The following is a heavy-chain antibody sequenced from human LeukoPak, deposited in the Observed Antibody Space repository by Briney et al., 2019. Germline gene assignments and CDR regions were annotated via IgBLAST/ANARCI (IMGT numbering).Heavy chain of an antibody. V-gene: IGHV1-2*02. Sequence: ASVKVSCKASGGTFTSYAISWVRQAPGQGLEWMGWINPNSGGTNYAQKFQGRVTMTRDTSISTAYMELSRLRSDDTAVYYCARRASSGWDIDYWGQGTLVTVSS. J-gene: IGHJ4*02. CDR2: INPNSGGT. CDR3: ARRASSGWDIDY. CDR1: GGTFTSYA. D-gene: IGHD6-19*01.